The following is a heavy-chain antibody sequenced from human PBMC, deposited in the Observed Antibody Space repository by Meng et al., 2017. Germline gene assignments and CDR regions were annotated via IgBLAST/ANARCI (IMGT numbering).Heavy chain of an antibody. J-gene: IGHJ4*02. CDR3: ARVKITGTTRSIDY. Sequence: VRPSGPLALQCTVQGGSVSSGNYDWSWIRQPPGKGLEWIGYIYSSGSTNYNPSLKSRVTISVDTSKNQFSLKLSSVTAADTAVYYCARVKITGTTRSIDYWGQGTLVTVSS. V-gene: IGHV4-61*01. D-gene: IGHD1-7*01. CDR1: GGSVSSGNYD. CDR2: IYSSGST.